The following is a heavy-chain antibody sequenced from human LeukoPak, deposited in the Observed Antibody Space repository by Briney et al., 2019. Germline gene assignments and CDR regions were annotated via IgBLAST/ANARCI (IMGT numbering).Heavy chain of an antibody. D-gene: IGHD5-12*01. J-gene: IGHJ6*03. CDR1: GFTFDDYA. Sequence: PGRSLRLSCAASGFTFDDYAMHWVRQAPGKGLEWDSGISWNSGSIGYADSVKGRFTISRDNAKNSLYLQMNSLRAEDMALYYCAKDSSGYPYYMDVWGKGTTVTVSS. V-gene: IGHV3-9*03. CDR2: ISWNSGSI. CDR3: AKDSSGYPYYMDV.